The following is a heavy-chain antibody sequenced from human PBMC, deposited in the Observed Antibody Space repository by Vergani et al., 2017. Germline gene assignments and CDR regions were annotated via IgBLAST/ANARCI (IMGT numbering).Heavy chain of an antibody. J-gene: IGHJ6*03. V-gene: IGHV3-66*01. Sequence: EVQLLESGGGLVQPGGSLRLSCAASGFTVSSNYMSWVRQAPGKGLEWVSVIYSGGSTYYADSVKGRFTISRDNSKNTLYLQMNSLRAEDTAVYYCARERMKSSSGYYKEASYYYYMDVWGQGTTVTVSS. D-gene: IGHD3-22*01. CDR3: ARERMKSSSGYYKEASYYYYMDV. CDR1: GFTVSSNY. CDR2: IYSGGST.